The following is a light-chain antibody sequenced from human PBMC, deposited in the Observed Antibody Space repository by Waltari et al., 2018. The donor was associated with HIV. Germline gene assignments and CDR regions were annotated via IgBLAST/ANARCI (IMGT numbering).Light chain of an antibody. J-gene: IGLJ3*02. Sequence: QSALTQPPSASGSPGQSVTISCTGTSSDVGGYNYVSWYQQHPGKAPKLMIYEVSTRPEGVPVRSSASTSGTTAFLTVSGLQAEEEADYYCSSCAGSNNGVFGGGTTLTVL. CDR2: EVS. CDR3: SSCAGSNNGV. V-gene: IGLV2-8*01. CDR1: SSDVGGYNY.